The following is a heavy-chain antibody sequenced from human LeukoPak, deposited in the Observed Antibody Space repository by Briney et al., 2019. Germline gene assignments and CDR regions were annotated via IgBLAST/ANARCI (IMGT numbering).Heavy chain of an antibody. CDR2: ISSGSSYI. J-gene: IGHJ4*02. D-gene: IGHD3-22*01. CDR3: ARVHYYESSGYYGAFDY. Sequence: GGSLRLSCAASGFTFSTFGMSWVRQAPGVGLDWVSSISSGSSYIYFADSVKGRFTISRDNAKNSLYLQMNSLRAEDTAVYYCARVHYYESSGYYGAFDYWGQGILVTVSS. V-gene: IGHV3-21*01. CDR1: GFTFSTFG.